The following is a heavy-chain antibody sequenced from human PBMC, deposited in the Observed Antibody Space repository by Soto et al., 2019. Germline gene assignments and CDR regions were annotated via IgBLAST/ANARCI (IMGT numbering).Heavy chain of an antibody. Sequence: QVQLVQSGAEVKKPGSSVKVSCKASGGTFSSYAISWVRQAPGQGLEWLGGIIPIFGTAHYAQKFQGRVTITADGTTRRAYMELGSLSCEDTAVYYCARVGGFNDYGDYDYSWFAPWGQG. J-gene: IGHJ5*02. V-gene: IGHV1-69*01. CDR3: ARVGGFNDYGDYDYSWFAP. D-gene: IGHD4-17*01. CDR2: IIPIFGTA. CDR1: GGTFSSYA.